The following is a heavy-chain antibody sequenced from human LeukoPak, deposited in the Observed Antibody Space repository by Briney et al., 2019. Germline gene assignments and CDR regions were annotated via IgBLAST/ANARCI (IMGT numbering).Heavy chain of an antibody. CDR3: AELGITMIGGV. D-gene: IGHD3-10*02. V-gene: IGHV3-48*03. CDR2: ISSIGSTI. Sequence: GGSLRLSCAASGFTFSSYEMNWVRQAPGKGMDWVSYISSIGSTIYYTDSVKGRFTISRDNAKNSLYLQMNSLRAEDTAVYYCAELGITMIGGVWGKGTTVTISS. CDR1: GFTFSSYE. J-gene: IGHJ6*04.